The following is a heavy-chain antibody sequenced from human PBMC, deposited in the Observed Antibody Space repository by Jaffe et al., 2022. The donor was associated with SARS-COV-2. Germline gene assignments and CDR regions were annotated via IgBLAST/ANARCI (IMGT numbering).Heavy chain of an antibody. CDR1: GFTFSSYA. CDR3: AKGQLLGVVPAASPYYFDY. D-gene: IGHD2-2*01. V-gene: IGHV3-23*01. Sequence: EVQLLESGGGLVQPGGSLRLSCAASGFTFSSYAMSWVRQAPGKGLEWVSAISGSGGSTYYADSVKGRFTISRDNSKNTLYLQMNSLRAEDTAVYYCAKGQLLGVVPAASPYYFDYWGQGTLVTVSS. J-gene: IGHJ4*02. CDR2: ISGSGGST.